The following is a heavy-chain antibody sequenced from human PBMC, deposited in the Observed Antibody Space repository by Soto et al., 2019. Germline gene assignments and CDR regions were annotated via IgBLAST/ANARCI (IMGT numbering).Heavy chain of an antibody. Sequence: QIQLVQSGAEVKKPGASVKVSCKASGYTFTNYGFSWVRQAPGQGLEWMGWISAYNGNTNYAQKLQGRVTMTTDTPTTTAYRELRSLRSDDTAVYYCARHYDSTGYNFVYWGQGTLVTVSS. D-gene: IGHD3-22*01. V-gene: IGHV1-18*04. J-gene: IGHJ4*02. CDR2: ISAYNGNT. CDR1: GYTFTNYG. CDR3: ARHYDSTGYNFVY.